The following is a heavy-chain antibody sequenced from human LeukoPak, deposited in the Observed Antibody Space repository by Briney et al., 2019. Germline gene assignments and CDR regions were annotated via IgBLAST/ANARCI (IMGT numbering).Heavy chain of an antibody. CDR2: ISSDGSST. D-gene: IGHD1-26*01. V-gene: IGHV3-74*01. CDR3: ATGVGHAFGI. Sequence: GGSLRLSCAASGFTFSSYWMYWVRQVPGKGLVWVSRISSDGSSTSDADSVKGRFTIPRDNAKNTLYLQMNSLRAEDTAVYYCATGVGHAFGIWGQGTMVTVSS. CDR1: GFTFSSYW. J-gene: IGHJ3*02.